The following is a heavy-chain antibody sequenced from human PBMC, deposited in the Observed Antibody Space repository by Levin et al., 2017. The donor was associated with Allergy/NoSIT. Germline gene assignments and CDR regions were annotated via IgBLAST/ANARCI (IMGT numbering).Heavy chain of an antibody. J-gene: IGHJ4*02. V-gene: IGHV3-30-3*01. CDR2: ISYDGSNK. CDR1: GFTFSSYA. D-gene: IGHD2-15*01. CDR3: ARDLIDGCSGGSCHSPVY. Sequence: PGGSLRLSCAASGFTFSSYAMHWVRQAPGKGLEWVAVISYDGSNKYYADSVKGRFTISRDNSKNTLYLQMNSLRAEDTAVYYCARDLIDGCSGGSCHSPVYWGQGTLVTVSS.